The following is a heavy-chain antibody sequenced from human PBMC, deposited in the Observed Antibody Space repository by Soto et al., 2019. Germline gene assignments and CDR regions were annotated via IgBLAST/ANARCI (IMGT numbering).Heavy chain of an antibody. CDR1: GYTFTSYG. D-gene: IGHD3-3*01. V-gene: IGHV1-18*01. J-gene: IGHJ3*02. CDR2: ISAYNGNT. CDR3: ARVAYYDFWSGYHKLPDDAFDI. Sequence: ASVKVSCKASGYTFTSYGISWVRQAPGQGLEWMGWISAYNGNTNYAQKLQGRVTMTTDTSTSTAYMELRSLRSDDTAVYYCARVAYYDFWSGYHKLPDDAFDIWGQGTMVTVSS.